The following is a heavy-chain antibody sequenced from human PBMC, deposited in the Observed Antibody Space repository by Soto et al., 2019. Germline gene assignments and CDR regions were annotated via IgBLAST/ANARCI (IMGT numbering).Heavy chain of an antibody. J-gene: IGHJ5*02. V-gene: IGHV4-4*02. CDR1: GGSISSSNW. CDR3: ARVRADYYDSSGYPNGMWFDP. D-gene: IGHD3-22*01. Sequence: QVQLQESGPGLVKPSGTLSLTCAVSGGSISSSNWWSWVRQPPGKGLEWIGEIYHSGSTNYHPSLKSRVNISVAKSKNQFSLKLSSVTAADTAVYYCARVRADYYDSSGYPNGMWFDPWGQGTLVTVSS. CDR2: IYHSGST.